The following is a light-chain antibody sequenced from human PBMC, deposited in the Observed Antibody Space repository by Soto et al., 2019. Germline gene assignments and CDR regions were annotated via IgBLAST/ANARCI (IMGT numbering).Light chain of an antibody. CDR1: QSVSSY. V-gene: IGKV3-11*01. J-gene: IGKJ1*01. CDR3: QQRSNWPPST. CDR2: DAS. Sequence: MVVAQSPENLSVSPGERATLSCRASQSVSSYLAWYQQKPGQAPRLLIYDASNRATGIPARFSGSGSGTDFTLTISSLEPEDFAVYYCQQRSNWPPSTFGQGTIVDI.